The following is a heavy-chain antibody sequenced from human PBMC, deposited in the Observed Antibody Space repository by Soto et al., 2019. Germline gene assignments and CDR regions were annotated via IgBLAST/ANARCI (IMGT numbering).Heavy chain of an antibody. V-gene: IGHV4-59*01. D-gene: IGHD1-26*01. J-gene: IGHJ3*02. CDR1: GGSISSYY. Sequence: SETLSLPCTVSGGSISSYYWSWIRQPPGKGLEWIGYIYYSGSTNYNPSLKRRVTISVDTSKNQFSLKLSSVTAADTAVYYCARDLNRGTPFDIWGQGTMVTVSS. CDR2: IYYSGST. CDR3: ARDLNRGTPFDI.